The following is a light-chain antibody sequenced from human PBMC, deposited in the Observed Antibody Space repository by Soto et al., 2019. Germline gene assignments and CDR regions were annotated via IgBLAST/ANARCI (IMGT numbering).Light chain of an antibody. CDR1: QSVSSN. CDR2: DAS. CDR3: QQYNNWPPTT. Sequence: EIVMTQSPATLSGSPGERATLSCRASQSVSSNLAWYQQTPGQPPRLLIYDASTRATGIPARFSGSGSGTEFTLTISSLQSEDFAIYYCQQYNNWPPTTFGQGTRLDIK. J-gene: IGKJ5*01. V-gene: IGKV3-15*01.